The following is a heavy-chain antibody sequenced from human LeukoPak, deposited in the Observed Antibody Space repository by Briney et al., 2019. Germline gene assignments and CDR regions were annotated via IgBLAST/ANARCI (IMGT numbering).Heavy chain of an antibody. CDR2: ISYNGGT. CDR3: ARHKHSSGLASLDF. J-gene: IGHJ4*02. D-gene: IGHD5-18*01. Sequence: PSETLSLTCTVSGVSISDYYWSWIRQPPGKGLEWIAYISYNGGTYSNPSLKSRVTISIDTSKNQFSLKLSSVTAADTARFYCARHKHSSGLASLDFWGPGNLVTVSS. CDR1: GVSISDYY. V-gene: IGHV4-59*08.